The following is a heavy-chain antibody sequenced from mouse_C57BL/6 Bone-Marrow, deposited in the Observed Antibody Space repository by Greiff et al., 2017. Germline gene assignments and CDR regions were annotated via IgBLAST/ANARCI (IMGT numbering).Heavy chain of an antibody. CDR3: ARKGYYGSYGFDY. J-gene: IGHJ2*01. Sequence: VKLQESGPGLVAPSQSLSITCTASGFSLTSYAISCVRQPPGKGLEWFGVIWTGGGTTYNSALKSRLSISKDNSKSQVFLKMNSLQTDGTARYYWARKGYYGSYGFDYWGQGTTLTVSS. V-gene: IGHV2-9-1*01. CDR1: GFSLTSYA. CDR2: IWTGGGT. D-gene: IGHD2-1*01.